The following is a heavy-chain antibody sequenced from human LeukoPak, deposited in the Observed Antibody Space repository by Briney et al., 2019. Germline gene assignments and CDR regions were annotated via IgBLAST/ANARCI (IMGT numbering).Heavy chain of an antibody. D-gene: IGHD5-18*01. Sequence: ASVKVSCKASGYTXTGXYMHWVRQAPGXXXXXXGWXNPNSGGTNYAQKFQGRVTMTRDTSISTAYMELSRLRSDDTAVYYCARTKRRYSYGLSESGEFDYWGQGTLVTVSS. CDR2: XNPNSGGT. CDR3: ARTKRRYSYGLSESGEFDY. J-gene: IGHJ4*02. CDR1: GYTXTGXY. V-gene: IGHV1-2*02.